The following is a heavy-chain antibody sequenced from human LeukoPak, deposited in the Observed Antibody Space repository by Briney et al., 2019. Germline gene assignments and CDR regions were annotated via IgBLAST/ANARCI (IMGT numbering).Heavy chain of an antibody. J-gene: IGHJ4*02. D-gene: IGHD3-10*01. V-gene: IGHV1-69*13. CDR2: IIPIFGTA. Sequence: PVKLSCKASGGTFSSYAIRWVRQAPGQGLEWMGGIIPIFGTANYALKFQGRVTITADESTSTAYMELSSLRSEDTAVYYCARDLLGGHFDYWGQGTLVTVSS. CDR3: ARDLLGGHFDY. CDR1: GGTFSSYA.